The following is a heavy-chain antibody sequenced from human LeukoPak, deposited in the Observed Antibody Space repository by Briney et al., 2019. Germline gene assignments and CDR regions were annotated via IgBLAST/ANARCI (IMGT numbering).Heavy chain of an antibody. CDR3: ARDHGPPPAYSSSWYNWYFDL. CDR1: GGSISSSSYY. V-gene: IGHV4-39*07. J-gene: IGHJ2*01. D-gene: IGHD6-13*01. CDR2: IYYSGGT. Sequence: SETLSLTCTVSGGSISSSSYYWGWIRQPPGKGLVWIGSIYYSGGTYYNPSLKSRVTISVDTSKNQFSLKLSSVTAADTAVYYCARDHGPPPAYSSSWYNWYFDLWGRGTLVTVSS.